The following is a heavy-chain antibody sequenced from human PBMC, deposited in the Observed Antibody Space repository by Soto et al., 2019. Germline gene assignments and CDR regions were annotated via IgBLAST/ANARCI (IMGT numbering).Heavy chain of an antibody. J-gene: IGHJ4*02. CDR2: ISYDGSNK. CDR1: GFTFSSYG. Sequence: QVQLVESGGGVVQPGRSLRLSCAASGFTFSSYGMHWVRQAPGKGLEWVAVISYDGSNKYYADSVKGRFTISRDNSKNTLYLQMNSLRAEDTAVYYCAKALRWASEGVVTSGDYWGQGTLVTVSS. D-gene: IGHD3-3*01. CDR3: AKALRWASEGVVTSGDY. V-gene: IGHV3-30*18.